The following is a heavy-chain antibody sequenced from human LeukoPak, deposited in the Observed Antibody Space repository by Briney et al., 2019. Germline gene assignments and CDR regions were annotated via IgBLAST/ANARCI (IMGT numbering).Heavy chain of an antibody. CDR1: GFTFDDYA. D-gene: IGHD6-6*01. CDR2: ISWNGGSI. Sequence: GGSLRLSCTASGFTFDDYAMHWVRQAPGKGLEWVSGISWNGGSIGYADSVKGRFTISRDNAKNSLFLQMNSLRAEDMAVYYCAKGYSSSYTAYMDVWGKGTTVTVSS. V-gene: IGHV3-9*03. CDR3: AKGYSSSYTAYMDV. J-gene: IGHJ6*03.